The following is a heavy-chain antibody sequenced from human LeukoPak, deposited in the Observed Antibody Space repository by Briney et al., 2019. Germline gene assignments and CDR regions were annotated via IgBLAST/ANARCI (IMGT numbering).Heavy chain of an antibody. CDR1: GFTFSSYG. J-gene: IGHJ4*02. V-gene: IGHV3-30*02. Sequence: GGSLRLSCAASGFTFSSYGMHWVRQAPGKGLEWVAFMRWDGSNKYYEDSVKGRFTIARDNSKNTLYLQMNSLRAEDTAVYYCAKDFPWFGELLLPSFDYWGQGTLVTVSS. CDR3: AKDFPWFGELLLPSFDY. CDR2: MRWDGSNK. D-gene: IGHD3-10*01.